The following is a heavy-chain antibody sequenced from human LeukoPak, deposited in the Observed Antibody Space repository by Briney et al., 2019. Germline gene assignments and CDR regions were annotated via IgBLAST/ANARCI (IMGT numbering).Heavy chain of an antibody. D-gene: IGHD1-26*01. CDR3: AREGRELRPFDY. Sequence: ASVKVSCKASGYTFTSYYMHWVRQAPGQGLEYMGIINPSGGSTTYAQKLQGRVTMTTDTSTSTAYMELRSLRSDDTAVYYCAREGRELRPFDYWGQGTLVTVSS. J-gene: IGHJ4*02. V-gene: IGHV1-46*01. CDR2: INPSGGST. CDR1: GYTFTSYY.